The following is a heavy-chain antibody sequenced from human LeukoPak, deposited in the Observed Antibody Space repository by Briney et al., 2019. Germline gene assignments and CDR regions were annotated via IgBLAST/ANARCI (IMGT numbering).Heavy chain of an antibody. D-gene: IGHD1-1*01. V-gene: IGHV4-59*01. CDR3: ARGRVSSSTWYSTYYYYFYMDV. CDR2: VDHTGST. CDR1: DDSITMYY. Sequence: MPSETLSLTCSVSDDSITMYYWTWIRQPPGKGLEWIGYVDHTGSTNFNPSLNGRVSISRDTTKNLFSLRLRSVTAADTAVYFCARGRVSSSTWYSTYYYYFYMDVWGEGTTVTVSS. J-gene: IGHJ6*03.